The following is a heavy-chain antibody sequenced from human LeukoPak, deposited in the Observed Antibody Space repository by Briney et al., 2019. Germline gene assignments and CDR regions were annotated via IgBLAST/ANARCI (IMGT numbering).Heavy chain of an antibody. CDR3: ARGTAARRLVH. V-gene: IGHV4-59*01. D-gene: IGHD6-6*01. CDR1: GGSISSYY. J-gene: IGHJ4*02. Sequence: PSETLSLTCTVSGGSISSYYWSWIRQPPGKGLEWIGYIYYSGSTNYNPSLKSRVTISVDTSKNQFSLKLSSVTAADTAVYYCARGTAARRLVHWGQGTLVTVSS. CDR2: IYYSGST.